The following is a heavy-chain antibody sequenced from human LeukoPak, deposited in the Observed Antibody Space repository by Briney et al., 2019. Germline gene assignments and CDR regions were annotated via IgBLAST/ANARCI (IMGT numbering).Heavy chain of an antibody. CDR2: IRSKANSYAT. CDR3: TSIYDTSGYPY. D-gene: IGHD3-22*01. J-gene: IGHJ4*02. CDR1: GFTFSGSA. Sequence: GGSLRLSCAASGFTFSGSAMHWVRQASGKGLEWVGRIRSKANSYATAYAASVKGRFTISRDDSKNTAYLQMNSLKTEDTAVDYCTSIYDTSGYPYWGQGTLVTVSS. V-gene: IGHV3-73*01.